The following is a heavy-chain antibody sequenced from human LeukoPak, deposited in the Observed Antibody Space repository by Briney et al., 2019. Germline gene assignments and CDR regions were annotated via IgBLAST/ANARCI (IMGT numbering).Heavy chain of an antibody. Sequence: ASVKVSCKASGYTVTGYYMHWVRQATGQGLEWMGWINPNSGGTNYAQKFQGRVTMTRDTSISTAYMELNRLRSDDTAVYYCAREGNWNFLDPWGQGTLVTVSS. CDR2: INPNSGGT. CDR1: GYTVTGYY. V-gene: IGHV1-2*02. J-gene: IGHJ5*02. CDR3: AREGNWNFLDP. D-gene: IGHD1-7*01.